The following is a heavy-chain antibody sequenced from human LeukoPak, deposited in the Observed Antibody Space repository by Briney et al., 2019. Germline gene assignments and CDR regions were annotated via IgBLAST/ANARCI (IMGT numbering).Heavy chain of an antibody. D-gene: IGHD5-12*01. CDR2: INHSGST. V-gene: IGHV4-34*01. CDR1: GGSFSGYY. CDR3: ARWLGYYYYGMDV. J-gene: IGHJ6*02. Sequence: PSETLSLTCAVYGGSFSGYYWSWIRQPPGKGLEWIGEINHSGSTNYNPSLKSRVTISVDTSKNQLSLKLSSVTAADTAVYYCARWLGYYYYGMDVWGQGTTVTVSS.